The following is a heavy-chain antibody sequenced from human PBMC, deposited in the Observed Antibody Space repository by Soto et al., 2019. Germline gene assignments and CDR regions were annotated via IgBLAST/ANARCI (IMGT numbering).Heavy chain of an antibody. Sequence: SETLSLTCTVSGGSISSSSYYWGWIRQPPGKGLEWIGSIYYSGSTYYNPSLKCRVTISVDTSKNQFSLKLSSVTAADTAVYYLASQPLWFGALDYCGQGTLVTVSA. CDR2: IYYSGST. CDR1: GGSISSSSYY. V-gene: IGHV4-39*01. J-gene: IGHJ4*02. D-gene: IGHD3-10*01. CDR3: ASQPLWFGALDY.